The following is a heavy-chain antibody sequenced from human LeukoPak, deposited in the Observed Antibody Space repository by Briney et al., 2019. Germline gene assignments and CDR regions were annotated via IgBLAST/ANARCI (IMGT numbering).Heavy chain of an antibody. D-gene: IGHD3-22*01. CDR1: GGTFSSYA. J-gene: IGHJ4*02. CDR2: IIPIFGTA. Sequence: ASVKVSCKASGGTFSSYAISWVRQAPGQGLEWMGGIIPIFGTANYAQKFQGRVTITADESTSTAYMELSSLRSEDTAVYYCARLDDCSGNFDYWGQGTLVTVSS. CDR3: ARLDDCSGNFDY. V-gene: IGHV1-69*13.